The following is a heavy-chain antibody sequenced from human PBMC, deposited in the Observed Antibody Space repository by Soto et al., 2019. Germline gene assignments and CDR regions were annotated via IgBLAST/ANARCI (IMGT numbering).Heavy chain of an antibody. CDR2: IYYSGST. Sequence: PSETLSLTCTVSGGSISSYYWSWIRQPPGKGLEWIGYIYYSGSTNYNPSLKSRVTISVDTSKNQFSLKLSSVTAADTAVYYCARDYWAAYYYDSSGYFDIWGQGTTVPV. J-gene: IGHJ3*02. CDR1: GGSISSYY. V-gene: IGHV4-59*01. CDR3: ARDYWAAYYYDSSGYFDI. D-gene: IGHD3-22*01.